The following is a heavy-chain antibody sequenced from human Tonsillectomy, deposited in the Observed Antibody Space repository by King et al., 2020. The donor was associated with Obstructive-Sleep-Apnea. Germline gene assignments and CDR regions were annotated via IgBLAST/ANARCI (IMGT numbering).Heavy chain of an antibody. Sequence: VQLQESGPGLVKPSETLSLTCTVSGGSISSYYWSWSRQPPGKGLEWIGYFYYRGSTNYNPSLKSRVTISVDTSKNKFSLKLSSGTAADTAVYYCASSSGDYSDFDYWGQGTLVTVSS. CDR3: ASSSGDYSDFDY. J-gene: IGHJ4*02. CDR2: FYYRGST. CDR1: GGSISSYY. D-gene: IGHD3-22*01. V-gene: IGHV4-59*08.